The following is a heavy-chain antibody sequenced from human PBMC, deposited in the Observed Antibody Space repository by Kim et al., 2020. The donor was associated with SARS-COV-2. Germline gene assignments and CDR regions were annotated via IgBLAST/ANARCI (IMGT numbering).Heavy chain of an antibody. J-gene: IGHJ5*01. V-gene: IGHV3-21*01. Sequence: YYADSVKGRLTISRDNAKTSLYLQMNSLRAEDTAVYYCARDLARTQGADSWGQGTLVTVSS. CDR3: ARDLARTQGADS. D-gene: IGHD1-26*01.